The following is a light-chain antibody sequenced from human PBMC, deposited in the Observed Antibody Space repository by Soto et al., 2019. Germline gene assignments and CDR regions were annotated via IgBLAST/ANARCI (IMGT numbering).Light chain of an antibody. CDR1: QSISSY. V-gene: IGKV1-39*01. Sequence: DIQMTQSPSSLSASVGDRVTITCRASQSISSYLHWYQQKPGKAPKLLIYAASSLQSGVPSRFSGSGSGTDFTLTISSLQPEDFATYDCQRSFSTPLTFGGGTKVESK. CDR2: AAS. CDR3: QRSFSTPLT. J-gene: IGKJ4*01.